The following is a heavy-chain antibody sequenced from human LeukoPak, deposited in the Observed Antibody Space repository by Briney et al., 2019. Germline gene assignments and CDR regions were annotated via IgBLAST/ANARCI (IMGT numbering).Heavy chain of an antibody. Sequence: GASVKVSCKSSGYAFTNYYMHWVRQAPGQGLEWMGVINPSGGSTIYAQKFQGRVTMTRDTSTSTIYMELSSLRSEDTAVYYCARAPLVRGLIPPFDYWGQGTLVSVSS. D-gene: IGHD3-10*01. J-gene: IGHJ4*02. CDR3: ARAPLVRGLIPPFDY. V-gene: IGHV1-46*01. CDR1: GYAFTNYY. CDR2: INPSGGST.